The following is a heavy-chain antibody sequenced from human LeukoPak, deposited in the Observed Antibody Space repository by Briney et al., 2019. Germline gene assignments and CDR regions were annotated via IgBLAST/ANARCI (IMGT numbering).Heavy chain of an antibody. V-gene: IGHV4-4*07. Sequence: SETLSLTCIVSGGSISSYYWSWIRQPAGKGLEWIGRIYTSGSTNYNPSLKSRVTISVDTSKNQFSLKLSSVTAADTAVYYCAYSSSSVYYYYMDVWGKGTTVTVSS. CDR3: AYSSSSVYYYYMDV. D-gene: IGHD6-6*01. J-gene: IGHJ6*03. CDR2: IYTSGST. CDR1: GGSISSYY.